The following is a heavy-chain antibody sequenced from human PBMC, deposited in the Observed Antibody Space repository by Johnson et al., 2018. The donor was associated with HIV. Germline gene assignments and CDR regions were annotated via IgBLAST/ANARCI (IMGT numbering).Heavy chain of an antibody. V-gene: IGHV3-66*01. CDR3: ARERASSAFDI. CDR2: IYSGGST. J-gene: IGHJ3*02. Sequence: EQLVESGGGLVQPGRSLRLSCAASGFTFSSYAMSWVRQAPGKGLEWVSVIYSGGSTYYADSVKGRFTISRDNAKNSLYLQMNSLRAEDTAVYYCARERASSAFDIWGQGTMVTVSS. CDR1: GFTFSSYA.